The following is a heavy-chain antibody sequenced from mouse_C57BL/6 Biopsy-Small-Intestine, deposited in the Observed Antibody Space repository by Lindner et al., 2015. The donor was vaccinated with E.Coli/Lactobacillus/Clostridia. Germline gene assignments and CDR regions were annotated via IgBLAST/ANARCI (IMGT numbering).Heavy chain of an antibody. J-gene: IGHJ4*01. V-gene: IGHV1-69*02. CDR3: TRVYSSGWFDY. D-gene: IGHD2-5*01. Sequence: SVKVSCKASGGTFRSHALHWVRQAPGQGLEWMGGIIPVFGTPHYAQKFQGRVTITADESSSTVYMDLSRLTSEDTAIYYCTRVYSSGWFDYWGQGTLVTVSS. CDR2: IIPVFGTP. CDR1: GGTFRSHA.